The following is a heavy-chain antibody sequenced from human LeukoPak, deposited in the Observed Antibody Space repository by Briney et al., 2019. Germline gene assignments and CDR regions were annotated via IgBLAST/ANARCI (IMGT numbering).Heavy chain of an antibody. D-gene: IGHD3-9*01. J-gene: IGHJ2*01. CDR3: AKEETYYDILTTTWYFDL. Sequence: GGSLRLSCAASGFTFSSYAMSWVRQAPGKGLEWVSAISSSGGSTYYADSVKGRFTISRDNSKNTPYLQMNSLRAEDTAVYYCAKEETYYDILTTTWYFDLWGRGTLVTVSS. V-gene: IGHV3-23*01. CDR1: GFTFSSYA. CDR2: ISSSGGST.